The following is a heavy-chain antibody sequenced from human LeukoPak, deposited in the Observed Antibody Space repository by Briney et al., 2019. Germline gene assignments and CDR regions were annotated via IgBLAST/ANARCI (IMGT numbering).Heavy chain of an antibody. CDR1: EGTFSSYA. CDR3: ATKPTSYYDILTGYYRY. Sequence: SVKVSCKASEGTFSSYAISRVRQAPGQGLEWMGGIIPLFGIPNYAQKFQGRITITADKSTSTAFMELSSLRSEDTAVYYCATKPTSYYDILTGYYRYWGQGTLVTVSS. V-gene: IGHV1-69*10. D-gene: IGHD3-9*01. J-gene: IGHJ4*02. CDR2: IIPLFGIP.